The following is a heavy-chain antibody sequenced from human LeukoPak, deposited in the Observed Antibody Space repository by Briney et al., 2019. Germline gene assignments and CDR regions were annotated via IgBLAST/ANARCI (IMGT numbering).Heavy chain of an antibody. CDR2: ISSSSSYI. CDR3: ARSVERYYYGSGSYLGAFDI. V-gene: IGHV3-21*01. CDR1: GFTFSSYS. J-gene: IGHJ3*02. D-gene: IGHD3-10*01. Sequence: GGSLRLSCAASGFTFSSYSMNWVRQAPGKGLEWVSSISSSSSYIYYADSVKGRFTISRDNAKNSLYLQMNSLRAEDTAVYYCARSVERYYYGSGSYLGAFDIWGQGTMVTVSS.